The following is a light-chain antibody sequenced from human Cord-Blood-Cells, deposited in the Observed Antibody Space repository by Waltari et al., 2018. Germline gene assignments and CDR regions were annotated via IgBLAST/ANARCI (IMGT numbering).Light chain of an antibody. CDR3: AAWDDSLSGWV. V-gene: IGLV1-47*01. Sequence: QSVLTQPPSASGTPGQRVTISCSGSSSNIGSNYVYWYQQLPGTAPKLIIYRNNQRPPGVPDRSPGSRSGTSASLAIGGRRPEDEAEYYCAAWDDSLSGWVFGGGTKLTVL. J-gene: IGLJ3*02. CDR1: SSNIGSNY. CDR2: RNN.